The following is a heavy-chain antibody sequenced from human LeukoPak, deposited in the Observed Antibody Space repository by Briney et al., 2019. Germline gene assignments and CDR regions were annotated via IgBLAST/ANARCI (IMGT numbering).Heavy chain of an antibody. CDR2: IHYRGST. D-gene: IGHD1-20*01. CDR1: GVSMSPYY. CDR3: ARGLAGFVANDY. Sequence: SETLSLTCTVSGVSMSPYYWSWIRQPPGKGLELIGHIHYRGSTYYNASLGSRTFISVDTSKNQFSLRLTSVTAADTAVYYCARGLAGFVANDYWGQGTLVTVSS. J-gene: IGHJ4*02. V-gene: IGHV4-59*08.